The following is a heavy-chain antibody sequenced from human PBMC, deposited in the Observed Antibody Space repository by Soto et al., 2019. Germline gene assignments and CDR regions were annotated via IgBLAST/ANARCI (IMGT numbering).Heavy chain of an antibody. CDR3: AKDLQVRLEDIVVVPAAIDAFDI. D-gene: IGHD2-2*01. CDR1: GFTFSSYA. J-gene: IGHJ3*02. V-gene: IGHV3-23*01. CDR2: ISGSGGST. Sequence: GGSLRLSCAASGFTFSSYAMSWVRQAPGKGLEWVSAISGSGGSTYYADSVKGRFTISRDNSKNTLYLQMNSLRAEDTAVYYCAKDLQVRLEDIVVVPAAIDAFDIWGQGTMVTVSS.